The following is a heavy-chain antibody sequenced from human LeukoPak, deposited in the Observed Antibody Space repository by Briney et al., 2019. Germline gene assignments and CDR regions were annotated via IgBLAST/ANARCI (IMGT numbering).Heavy chain of an antibody. CDR1: GGSISSYY. J-gene: IGHJ6*03. V-gene: IGHV4-4*07. Sequence: SETLSLTCTVSGGSISSYYWSWIRQPAGKGLEWIGRIYTSGSTNYNPSLKSRVTMSVDTSKNQFSLKLSSVTAADTAVYYCARAEFYYDSSGPSYARYYYYYYMDVWGKGTTVTISS. D-gene: IGHD3-22*01. CDR2: IYTSGST. CDR3: ARAEFYYDSSGPSYARYYYYYYMDV.